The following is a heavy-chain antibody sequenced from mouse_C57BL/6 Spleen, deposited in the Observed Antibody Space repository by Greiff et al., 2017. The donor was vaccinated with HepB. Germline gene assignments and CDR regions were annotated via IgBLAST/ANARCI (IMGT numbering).Heavy chain of an antibody. CDR1: GYTFTSYT. Sequence: QVQLQQSGADLARPGASVKMSCKASGYTFTSYTMHWVKQRPGQGLEWIGYINPSSGYTKYNQKFKDKATLTADKSSSTAYMQLSSLTSEDSAVYYCASYYGSSPIGYAMDYWGQGTSVTVSS. V-gene: IGHV1-4*01. D-gene: IGHD1-1*01. CDR3: ASYYGSSPIGYAMDY. CDR2: INPSSGYT. J-gene: IGHJ4*01.